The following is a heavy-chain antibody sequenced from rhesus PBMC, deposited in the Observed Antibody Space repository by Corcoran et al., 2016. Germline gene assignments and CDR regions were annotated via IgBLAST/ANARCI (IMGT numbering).Heavy chain of an antibody. J-gene: IGHJ6*01. CDR3: ARVARYRTLLDS. V-gene: IGHV4-160*01. CDR1: GGSISSNY. Sequence: QVQLQESGPGLVKPSETLSLTCAVSGGSISSNYWSWIRQPPGKGLEWIGYTYGSSGSTYYNPSLKSRVTISTDTSKNQFSLKLSSVTAADPAVYYCARVARYRTLLDSWGQGVVVTVSS. CDR2: TYGSSGST. D-gene: IGHD3-9*01.